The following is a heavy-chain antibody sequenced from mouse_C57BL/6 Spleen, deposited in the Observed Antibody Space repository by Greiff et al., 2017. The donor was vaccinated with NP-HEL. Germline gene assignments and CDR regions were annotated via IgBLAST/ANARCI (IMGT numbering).Heavy chain of an antibody. CDR3: AKHQWGSPHYYAMDY. J-gene: IGHJ4*01. Sequence: VKVVESGPGLVAPSQSLSITCTVSGFSLTSYGVDWVRQPPGKGLEWLGVIWGGGSTNYNSALMSRLSISKDNSKSQVFLKMNSLQTDDTAMYYCAKHQWGSPHYYAMDYWGQGTSVTVSS. CDR1: GFSLTSYG. D-gene: IGHD1-1*02. V-gene: IGHV2-9*01. CDR2: IWGGGST.